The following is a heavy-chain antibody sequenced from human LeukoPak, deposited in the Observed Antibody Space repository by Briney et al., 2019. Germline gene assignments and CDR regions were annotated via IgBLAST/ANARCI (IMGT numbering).Heavy chain of an antibody. Sequence: VASVKVSCKASGYTFTSYGISWVRQAPGQGLEWMGWISAYNGDTNYAQKLQGRVTMTTDTSTSTAYMELRSLRSDDTAVYYCARDEWLGYDYVWGSQGCDYWGQGTLVTVSS. CDR1: GYTFTSYG. CDR2: ISAYNGDT. D-gene: IGHD3-16*01. V-gene: IGHV1-18*01. CDR3: ARDEWLGYDYVWGSQGCDY. J-gene: IGHJ4*02.